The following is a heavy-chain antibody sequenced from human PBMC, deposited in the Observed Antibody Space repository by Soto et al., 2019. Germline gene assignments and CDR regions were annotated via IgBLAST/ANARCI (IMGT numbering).Heavy chain of an antibody. CDR3: ATDRGKYIDFFDY. CDR2: TYYRTKWFN. J-gene: IGHJ4*02. D-gene: IGHD1-26*01. Sequence: SQTLSLTCAISGDSVSSDSVAWNWIRQSTSRGLEWLGRTYYRTKWFNDYAVSVMSRITITPDTSRNQFSLQLTSVTPEDTAVYYCATDRGKYIDFFDYWLQGILVTVS. CDR1: GDSVSSDSVA. V-gene: IGHV6-1*01.